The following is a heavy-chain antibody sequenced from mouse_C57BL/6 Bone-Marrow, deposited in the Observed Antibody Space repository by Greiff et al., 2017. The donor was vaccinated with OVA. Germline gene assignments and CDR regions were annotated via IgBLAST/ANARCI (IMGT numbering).Heavy chain of an antibody. D-gene: IGHD1-1*01. CDR1: GYTFTSYG. Sequence: VQLQQSGAELARPGASVKLSCKASGYTFTSYGISWVKQRPGQGLEWIGEIYPRSGNTYYNEKFKGKATLTADKSSSTAYMELRSLTSEDSAVYCCARHDYFSYGSSYLAGFAYWGQGTLVTVSA. CDR2: IYPRSGNT. J-gene: IGHJ3*01. V-gene: IGHV1-81*01. CDR3: ARHDYFSYGSSYLAGFAY.